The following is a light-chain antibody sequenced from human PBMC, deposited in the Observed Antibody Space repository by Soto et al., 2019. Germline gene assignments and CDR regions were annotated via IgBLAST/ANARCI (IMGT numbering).Light chain of an antibody. CDR2: AAS. V-gene: IGKV1-39*01. CDR3: QQSYSIPRYT. CDR1: QSISSF. Sequence: DIQMTQSPSSLSASVGDRVTITCRASQSISSFLNWYQQKPGKVPRLLIYAASSLQSGVPSRFSGSGSGTDFTLTISSLQPEDFATYYCQQSYSIPRYTFGQGTKLEIK. J-gene: IGKJ2*01.